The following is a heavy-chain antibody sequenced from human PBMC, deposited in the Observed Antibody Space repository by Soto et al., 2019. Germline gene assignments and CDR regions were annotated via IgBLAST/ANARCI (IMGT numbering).Heavy chain of an antibody. J-gene: IGHJ6*02. D-gene: IGHD6-6*01. V-gene: IGHV4-59*01. CDR1: GGSISSYY. CDR3: VREYSSSTRYYYGMDV. Sequence: SETMSLTCTVSGGSISSYYWSWIRQPPGKGLEWIGYIYYSGSTNYNPSLKSRVTISVDTSKNQFSLKLSSVTAADTAVYYCVREYSSSTRYYYGMDVWGQGTTVTVS. CDR2: IYYSGST.